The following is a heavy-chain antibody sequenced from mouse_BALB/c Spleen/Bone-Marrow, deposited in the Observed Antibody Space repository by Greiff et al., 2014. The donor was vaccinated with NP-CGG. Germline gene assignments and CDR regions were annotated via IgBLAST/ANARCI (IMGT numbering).Heavy chain of an antibody. CDR2: IRCYNGGT. CDR1: GYSFTGYY. J-gene: IGHJ2*01. Sequence: LVKTGGSVKISCEASGYSFTGYYMHWVKQSHGKSLEWIGYIRCYNGGTSYNQKFKGKATFTVDTSSSTAYMQFNSLTSEGAAVYYCARSCSAYGYDRGYYFDYWGQGTTLTVSS. D-gene: IGHD2-2*01. V-gene: IGHV1S34*01. CDR3: ARSCSAYGYDRGYYFDY.